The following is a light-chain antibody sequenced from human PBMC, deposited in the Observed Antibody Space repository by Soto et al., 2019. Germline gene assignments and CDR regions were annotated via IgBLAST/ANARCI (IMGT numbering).Light chain of an antibody. CDR2: GAS. Sequence: ELVWTQSRDTLSFAPGERATLSCRASQIVNNKFLAWYQQKPGQAPRLLIYGASITATGIPDRFSASGSGTDFTLPIRRLEPEDFAVFYCQQYATSRTFGQGTKVDIK. CDR3: QQYATSRT. CDR1: QIVNNKF. V-gene: IGKV3-20*01. J-gene: IGKJ1*01.